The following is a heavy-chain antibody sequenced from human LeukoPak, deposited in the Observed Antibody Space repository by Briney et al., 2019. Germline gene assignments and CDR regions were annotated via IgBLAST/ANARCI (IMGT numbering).Heavy chain of an antibody. D-gene: IGHD1-26*01. J-gene: IGHJ4*02. CDR1: GYTFAGYY. Sequence: ASVKVSCKASGYTFAGYYMHWVRQAPGQGLEWMGWINPESGGTNYAHKVQGRGTMTRDTSISTAYMEMTSLRSDDTAVYYCARLQVIVGAWSPIDYWGQGTRVTVSS. V-gene: IGHV1-2*02. CDR2: INPESGGT. CDR3: ARLQVIVGAWSPIDY.